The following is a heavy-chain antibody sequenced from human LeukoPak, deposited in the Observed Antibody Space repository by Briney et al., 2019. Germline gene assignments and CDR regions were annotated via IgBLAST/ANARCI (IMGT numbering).Heavy chain of an antibody. Sequence: PSETLSLTCSLSGGSICSRSYSWGWGRQPPGEGLEWIGNIDHSGTFYYTPSLKSQITISVITSKNQFSLPLGSVTAADTAVYYCPRDDLRSDWFDPWGQGTLVIVSS. CDR2: IDHSGTF. CDR1: GGSICSRSYS. J-gene: IGHJ5*02. CDR3: PRDDLRSDWFDP. V-gene: IGHV4-39*07.